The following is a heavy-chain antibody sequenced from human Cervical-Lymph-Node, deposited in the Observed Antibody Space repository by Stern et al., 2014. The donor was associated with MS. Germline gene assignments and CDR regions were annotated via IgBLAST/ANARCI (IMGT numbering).Heavy chain of an antibody. J-gene: IGHJ6*02. Sequence: EVQLVQSGGTLVQPGGSLRLSCVASGFTFGSYAMNWVRQAPGKGLEWVSGISAVLRSTYYANSVKGRFAISRDNSRKTVYLQMNSLGAEDTAVYYCAKVALPLTYYYNGMDVWGQGTTVTVSS. CDR2: ISAVLRST. CDR1: GFTFGSYA. V-gene: IGHV3-23*04. CDR3: AKVALPLTYYYNGMDV.